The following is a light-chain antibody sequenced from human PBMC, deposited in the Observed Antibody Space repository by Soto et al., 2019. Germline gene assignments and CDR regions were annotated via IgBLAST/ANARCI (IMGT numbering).Light chain of an antibody. CDR2: GAS. V-gene: IGKV3-15*01. J-gene: IGKJ1*01. Sequence: EIVMTQSPATLSVSPGERATLSCRASQSVSSNLAWYQQKPGQAPRLLIYGASTRATGIPARFSGSGSGTESTLTISLLQSEDFAVYYCQYYNHWPRTFGQGTKVEIK. CDR1: QSVSSN. CDR3: QYYNHWPRT.